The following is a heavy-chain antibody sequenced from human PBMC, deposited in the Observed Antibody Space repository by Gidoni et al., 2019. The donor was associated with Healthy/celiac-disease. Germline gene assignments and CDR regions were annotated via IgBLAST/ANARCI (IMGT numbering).Heavy chain of an antibody. J-gene: IGHJ6*02. Sequence: EVQLEESGEGLVKPGGPRRLSSAASGFTFRSNSMNWVRKAPGKGLEWVASISSSSSYLYYADSVKCRFTISRDNAKNSLYLQMNRLRAEDTAVYYCARDPSGDSSSAGFYYYYYYGMDVWGQGTTVTVSS. D-gene: IGHD6-6*01. CDR2: ISSSSSYL. CDR3: ARDPSGDSSSAGFYYYYYYGMDV. CDR1: GFTFRSNS. V-gene: IGHV3-21*01.